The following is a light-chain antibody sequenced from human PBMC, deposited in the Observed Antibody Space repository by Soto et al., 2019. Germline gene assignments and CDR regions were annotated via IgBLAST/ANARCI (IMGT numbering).Light chain of an antibody. Sequence: VVTQAPSFSVSPGGTVTLTCGLTSGSVSTTYYPSWYQQTPGQAPRTLIYSTNIRSSGVPDRFSGSILGNKAALTITGAQADDESDYHCMLYMGGGLVVFGGGTKVTVL. CDR1: SGSVSTTYY. V-gene: IGLV8-61*01. CDR2: STN. J-gene: IGLJ2*01. CDR3: MLYMGGGLVV.